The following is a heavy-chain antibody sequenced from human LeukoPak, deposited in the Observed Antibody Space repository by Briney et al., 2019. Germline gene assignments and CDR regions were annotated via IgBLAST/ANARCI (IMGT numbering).Heavy chain of an antibody. CDR1: GFTFSSYG. J-gene: IGHJ6*02. Sequence: GGSLRLSCAASGFTFSSYGMHWVRQAPGKGLEWVAFIRYDGSNKYYADSVKGRFTISRDNSKNTLYLQMNSLRAEDTAVYYCARDAGGRQQLGRDYYGMDVWGQGTTVTVSS. D-gene: IGHD6-13*01. CDR2: IRYDGSNK. V-gene: IGHV3-30*02. CDR3: ARDAGGRQQLGRDYYGMDV.